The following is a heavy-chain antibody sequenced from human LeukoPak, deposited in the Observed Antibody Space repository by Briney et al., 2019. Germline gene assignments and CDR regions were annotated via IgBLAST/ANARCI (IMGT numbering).Heavy chain of an antibody. CDR2: FYNSGST. D-gene: IGHD3-10*01. Sequence: SQTLSLTCAVSGVSISRGGYSWSWIRQPPGKGLEWIGYFYNSGSTYYNPSLKSRVTISVDTSKNQLSLKLSSVTAADTAVYYCARESNYHGSGTGWFDPWGQGTLVTVSS. CDR3: ARESNYHGSGTGWFDP. J-gene: IGHJ5*02. V-gene: IGHV4-30-4*07. CDR1: GVSISRGGYS.